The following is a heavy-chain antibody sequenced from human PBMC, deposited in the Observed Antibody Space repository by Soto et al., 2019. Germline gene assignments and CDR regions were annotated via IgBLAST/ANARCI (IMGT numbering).Heavy chain of an antibody. CDR2: FYTGGVT. D-gene: IGHD4-17*01. V-gene: IGHV3-53*01. J-gene: IGHJ4*02. Sequence: GGSLRIPCAASVFTFSSNYMSWVRQAPGKGLEWVSVFYTGGVTYYADSVKGRFTISRDNSKNTLYLQMNSLGAEDTAVYYCARVRDYPYFFDYWGRGTLVTVSS. CDR3: ARVRDYPYFFDY. CDR1: VFTFSSNY.